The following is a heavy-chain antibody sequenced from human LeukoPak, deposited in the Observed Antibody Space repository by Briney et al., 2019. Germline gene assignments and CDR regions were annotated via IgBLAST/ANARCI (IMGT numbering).Heavy chain of an antibody. V-gene: IGHV4-4*09. CDR1: GGSITSYY. CDR2: IYTSGST. D-gene: IGHD6-13*01. CDR3: AATAVVAAGGGYWFDP. Sequence: PSETLSLTCTVPGGSITSYYWSWIRQPPGKGLEWIGYIYTSGSTNYNPSLKSRVTISLDTSKNQFSLKLTSVTAADTAVYYCAATAVVAAGGGYWFDPWGQGTLVTVSS. J-gene: IGHJ5*02.